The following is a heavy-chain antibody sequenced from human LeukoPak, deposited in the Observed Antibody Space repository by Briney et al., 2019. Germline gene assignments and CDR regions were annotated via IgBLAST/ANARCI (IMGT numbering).Heavy chain of an antibody. V-gene: IGHV1-18*04. CDR3: ARDYYDSSGYPAY. D-gene: IGHD3-22*01. J-gene: IGHJ4*02. CDR1: GYTFTGYY. Sequence: ASVKVSCKASGYTFTGYYMHWVRQAPGQGLERMGWISAYNGNTNYAQKFQGRVMMTTDTSTSTAYMELRSLRSDDTAVYYCARDYYDSSGYPAYWGQGTLVTVSS. CDR2: ISAYNGNT.